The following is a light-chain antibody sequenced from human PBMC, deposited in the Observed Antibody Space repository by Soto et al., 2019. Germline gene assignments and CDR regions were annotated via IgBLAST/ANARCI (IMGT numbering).Light chain of an antibody. J-gene: IGKJ1*01. Sequence: DIQLTQSPSFLSASVGDKVTITCRASQTVASYLAWFQQNPGKAPELLILAASTLRSWVPPRFSGSRSGLEFTLTISNLQPEDFATYYCQQLYNYPRTFGQGTKIDIK. CDR3: QQLYNYPRT. V-gene: IGKV1-9*01. CDR2: AAS. CDR1: QTVASY.